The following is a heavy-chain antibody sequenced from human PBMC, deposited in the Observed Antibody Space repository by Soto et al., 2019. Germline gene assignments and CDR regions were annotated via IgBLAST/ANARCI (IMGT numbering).Heavy chain of an antibody. V-gene: IGHV1-18*01. CDR1: GYTFSSYG. Sequence: QVQLVQSGAEVRKPGASVKVSCKASGYTFSSYGINWVRQAPGQGLEWMGWISAYNGNTKYAQKVQGRVTMTTDTSTRTAYMELRSLRSADTAVYYCARGHSRSAWGDYYYYMDVWGEGTTVTVSS. CDR2: ISAYNGNT. J-gene: IGHJ6*03. D-gene: IGHD6-13*01. CDR3: ARGHSRSAWGDYYYYMDV.